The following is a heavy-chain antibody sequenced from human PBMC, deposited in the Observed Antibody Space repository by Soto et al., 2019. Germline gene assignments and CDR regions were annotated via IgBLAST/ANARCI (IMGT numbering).Heavy chain of an antibody. V-gene: IGHV3-53*01. CDR1: GFTVSSSY. Sequence: EVQLVESGGSLIQPGGSLRLSCAASGFTVSSSYMSWVRQAPGQGLEWVLVLYSGGSTYYADSVKGRFTISRDNSKNTLYLQMNSLRAEDTVVYYCARAPGSSGYSDYFDYWGQGTLVTVSS. CDR2: LYSGGST. CDR3: ARAPGSSGYSDYFDY. J-gene: IGHJ4*02. D-gene: IGHD3-22*01.